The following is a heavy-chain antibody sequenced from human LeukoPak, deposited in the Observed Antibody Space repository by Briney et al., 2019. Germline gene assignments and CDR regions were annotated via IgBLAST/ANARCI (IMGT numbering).Heavy chain of an antibody. D-gene: IGHD3-22*01. CDR3: ARASYYYDTTGLGAVDI. Sequence: GGSLRLSCAASGFTFNDHAMYWVRHAPGKGLEWVSGINWNSDNIGYTDSVKGRFTISRDDAKKSLFLQMNSLRTEDTALYYCARASYYYDTTGLGAVDIWGQGTMVTVSS. CDR2: INWNSDNI. CDR1: GFTFNDHA. J-gene: IGHJ3*02. V-gene: IGHV3-9*01.